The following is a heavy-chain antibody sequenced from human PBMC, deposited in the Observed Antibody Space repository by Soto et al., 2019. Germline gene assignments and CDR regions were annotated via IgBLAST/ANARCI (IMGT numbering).Heavy chain of an antibody. Sequence: QVQLVQAGAEVKKPGASVKVSCKDAGYPFTSYDINRVRQATGPGLEWMGWMNPNSGNTGYAQKFQGRVTMTRNTSISTAYMELSSLRSEDTAVYYCARDRQFDPWGQGTLVTVSS. CDR1: GYPFTSYD. CDR2: MNPNSGNT. J-gene: IGHJ5*02. V-gene: IGHV1-8*01. CDR3: ARDRQFDP.